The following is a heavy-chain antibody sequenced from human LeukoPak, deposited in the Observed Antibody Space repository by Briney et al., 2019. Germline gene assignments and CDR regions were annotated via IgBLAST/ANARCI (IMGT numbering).Heavy chain of an antibody. CDR1: GGTFSSYA. CDR3: ARTAPRYCSSTSCGDYNYYGMDV. D-gene: IGHD2-2*01. V-gene: IGHV1-69*04. CDR2: IIPILGIA. Sequence: VASVTVSCKASGGTFSSYAISWVRQAPGQGLEWMGRIIPILGIANYAQKFQGRVTITADKSTSTAYMELSSLRSEDTAVYYCARTAPRYCSSTSCGDYNYYGMDVWGQGTTVTVSS. J-gene: IGHJ6*02.